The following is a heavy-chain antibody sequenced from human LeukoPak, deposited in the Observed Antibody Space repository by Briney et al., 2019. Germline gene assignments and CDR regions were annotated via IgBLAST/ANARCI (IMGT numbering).Heavy chain of an antibody. CDR2: ISSDGSNK. Sequence: PGGSLRLSCAASGFNFSSYGMHWVRQAPGKGLEWLAVISSDGSNKYSADSVKGRFTFSRDNSKNTLYLQMNSLRAEDTAVYYCAKASSGSYWGGYFDYWGQGDLVTVSS. CDR1: GFNFSSYG. D-gene: IGHD1-26*01. CDR3: AKASSGSYWGGYFDY. J-gene: IGHJ4*02. V-gene: IGHV3-30*18.